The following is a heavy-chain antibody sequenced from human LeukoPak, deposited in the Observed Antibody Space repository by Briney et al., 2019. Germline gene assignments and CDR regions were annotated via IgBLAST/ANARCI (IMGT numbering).Heavy chain of an antibody. CDR2: IRRKDYGGTT. D-gene: IGHD3-22*01. Sequence: PGGSLRLSCTASGCTFGEYAMSWVSQAQRKGREWVGFIRRKDYGGTTEYAASVKGRFTISRDDSKSIAYLQMNSLKTEDTAVYYCTRDSPSITMIVVAPYWGQGTLVTVSS. J-gene: IGHJ4*02. CDR3: TRDSPSITMIVVAPY. V-gene: IGHV3-49*04. CDR1: GCTFGEYA.